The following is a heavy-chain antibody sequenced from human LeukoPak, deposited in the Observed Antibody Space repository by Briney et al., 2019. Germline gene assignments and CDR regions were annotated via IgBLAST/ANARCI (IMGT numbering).Heavy chain of an antibody. Sequence: SETLSLTCTVSGGSISSYYWNWIRQPAGKGLEWIGRIYASGSTNYNPSLKSRVTMSVDTSKNRFSLKLSSVTAADTAVYYCAREYGSGSEFDPWGQGTLVTVSS. J-gene: IGHJ5*02. CDR1: GGSISSYY. CDR3: AREYGSGSEFDP. V-gene: IGHV4-4*07. D-gene: IGHD3-10*01. CDR2: IYASGST.